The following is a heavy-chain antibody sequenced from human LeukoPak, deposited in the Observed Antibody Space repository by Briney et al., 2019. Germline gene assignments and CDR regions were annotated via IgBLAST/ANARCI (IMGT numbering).Heavy chain of an antibody. Sequence: SETLSLTCAVSGYSINSGYYWGWIRQPPGKGLEWIGSFYHSGSTYYNPSLKSRVTISLDTSKNQFSLKLTSVTAADTAVYYCARHAVQCSDAGCYWPMLRYWGQGTLVTVSS. CDR2: FYHSGST. J-gene: IGHJ4*02. V-gene: IGHV4-38-2*01. D-gene: IGHD2-15*01. CDR1: GYSINSGYY. CDR3: ARHAVQCSDAGCYWPMLRY.